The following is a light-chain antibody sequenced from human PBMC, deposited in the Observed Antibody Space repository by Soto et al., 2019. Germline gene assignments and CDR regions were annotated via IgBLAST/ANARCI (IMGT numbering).Light chain of an antibody. CDR1: QSVSSD. CDR3: QQYNNWPIT. J-gene: IGKJ5*01. V-gene: IGKV3-15*01. Sequence: EVVMTQSPITLSVSPGERATLSCRASQSVSSDLAWYHQKSGQAPRLLIYGASTRATGIPGRFSGSGSGTEVTLTNSSLQSEDFAVYFWQQYNNWPITFGQGTRLEIK. CDR2: GAS.